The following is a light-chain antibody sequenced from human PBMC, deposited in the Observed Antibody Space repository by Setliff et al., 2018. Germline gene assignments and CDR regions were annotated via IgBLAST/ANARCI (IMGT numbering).Light chain of an antibody. CDR1: TGAVTSGHY. CDR2: DTS. V-gene: IGLV7-46*01. CDR3: LLSYSGLYV. Sequence: QAVVTQEPSLTVSPGGTVTLTCGSSTGAVTSGHYPYWFQQKPGQAPRTPIYDTSNKHSWTPARFSGSLLGGKAALTLSGAQPEDEAEYYCLLSYSGLYVFGTGTKVTVL. J-gene: IGLJ1*01.